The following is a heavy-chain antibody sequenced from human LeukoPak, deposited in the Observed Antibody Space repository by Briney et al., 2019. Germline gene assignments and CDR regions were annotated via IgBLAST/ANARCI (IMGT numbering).Heavy chain of an antibody. CDR2: TYYRSTWYN. V-gene: IGHV6-1*01. D-gene: IGHD2-2*01. Sequence: SQTLSLTCAISGDSVSSNSVTWNWIRQSPSRGLEWLGRTYYRSTWYNDYALSVRGRITVTPDTSKNQFSLHLNSVTPEDTAVYYCARRLTQYDCFDPWGQGILVTVS. J-gene: IGHJ5*02. CDR3: ARRLTQYDCFDP. CDR1: GDSVSSNSVT.